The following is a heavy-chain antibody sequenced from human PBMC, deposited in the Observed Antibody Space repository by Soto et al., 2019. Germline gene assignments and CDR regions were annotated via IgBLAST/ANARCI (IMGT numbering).Heavy chain of an antibody. V-gene: IGHV3-30*18. D-gene: IGHD5-12*01. Sequence: GGSLRLSCAASGFTFSSYGMHWVRQAPGKGLEWVAVISYDGSNKYYADSVKGRFTISRDNSKNTLYLQMNSLRAEDTAVYYCAKDRGGYDPPHYYYYGMDVWGQGTTVTVSS. CDR3: AKDRGGYDPPHYYYYGMDV. CDR1: GFTFSSYG. J-gene: IGHJ6*02. CDR2: ISYDGSNK.